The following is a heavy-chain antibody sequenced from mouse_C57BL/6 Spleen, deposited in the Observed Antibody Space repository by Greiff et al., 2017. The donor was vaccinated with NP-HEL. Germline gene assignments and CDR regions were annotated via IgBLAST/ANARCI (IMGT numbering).Heavy chain of an antibody. J-gene: IGHJ3*01. Sequence: QVQLKQSGAELVKPGASVKMSCKASGYTFTSYWITWVKQRPGQGLEWIGDIYPGSGSTNYNEKFKSKATLTVDTSSSTAYMQLSSLTSEDSAVYYCARWDYGSSYVAWFAYWGQGTLVTVSA. CDR2: IYPGSGST. V-gene: IGHV1-55*01. CDR1: GYTFTSYW. D-gene: IGHD1-1*01. CDR3: ARWDYGSSYVAWFAY.